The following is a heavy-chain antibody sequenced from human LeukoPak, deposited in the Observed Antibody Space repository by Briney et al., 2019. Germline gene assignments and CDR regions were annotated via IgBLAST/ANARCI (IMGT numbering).Heavy chain of an antibody. D-gene: IGHD3-10*01. V-gene: IGHV4-4*07. Sequence: PSETLSLTCTVSGGSISSYYWSWIRQPAGKGLEWIGRIYTSGSTNYNPSLKSRVTMSVDTSKNQFSLKLSSVTAADTAVYYCARDLDLLWFGELGWFDPWGQGTLVTVSS. CDR3: ARDLDLLWFGELGWFDP. CDR1: GGSISSYY. CDR2: IYTSGST. J-gene: IGHJ5*02.